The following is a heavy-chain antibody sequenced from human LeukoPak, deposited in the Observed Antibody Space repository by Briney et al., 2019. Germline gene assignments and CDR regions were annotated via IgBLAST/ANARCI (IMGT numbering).Heavy chain of an antibody. Sequence: GGSLGLSCAASGFTVSSNYMSWVRQAPGKGLEWVSVIYSGGSTYYADSVKGRFTISRDNSKNTLYLQMNSLRAEDTAVYYCATDSPGIAAAGRVYWGQGTLVTVSS. CDR2: IYSGGST. D-gene: IGHD6-13*01. CDR1: GFTVSSNY. CDR3: ATDSPGIAAAGRVY. J-gene: IGHJ4*02. V-gene: IGHV3-66*02.